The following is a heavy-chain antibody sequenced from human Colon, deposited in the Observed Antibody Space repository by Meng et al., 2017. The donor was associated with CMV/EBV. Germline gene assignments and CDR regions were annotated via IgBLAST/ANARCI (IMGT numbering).Heavy chain of an antibody. CDR1: GGSFSGYY. Sequence: YGGSFSGYYWSWIRQPPGKGLEWIGEINHSGSTNYNPSLKSRVTISVDTSKNQFSLKLSSVTAADTAVYYCASLANNWNPAGGMDVWGQGTTVTVSS. D-gene: IGHD1-20*01. CDR3: ASLANNWNPAGGMDV. CDR2: INHSGST. J-gene: IGHJ6*02. V-gene: IGHV4-34*01.